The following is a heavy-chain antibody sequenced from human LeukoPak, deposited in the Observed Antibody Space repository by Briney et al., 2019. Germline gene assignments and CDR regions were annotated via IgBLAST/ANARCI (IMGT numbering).Heavy chain of an antibody. CDR2: INHSGST. CDR3: ARVSFSGFTYYYYYYMDV. D-gene: IGHD3-10*01. CDR1: GGSFSGYY. V-gene: IGHV4-34*01. J-gene: IGHJ6*03. Sequence: SETLSLTCAVYGGSFSGYYWSWIRQPPGKGLEWIGEINHSGSTNYNPSLKSRVTISVDTSKNQFSLKLSSVTAADTAVYYCARVSFSGFTYYYYYYMDVWGKGTTVTVSS.